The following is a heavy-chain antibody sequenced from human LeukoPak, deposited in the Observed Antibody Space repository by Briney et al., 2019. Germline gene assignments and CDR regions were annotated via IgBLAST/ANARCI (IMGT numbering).Heavy chain of an antibody. CDR1: GFTFSSDW. CDR2: ISTDGSTT. V-gene: IGHV3-74*01. CDR3: AKEATIFGVVPPHIDY. J-gene: IGHJ4*03. D-gene: IGHD3-3*01. Sequence: LPGGSLRLSCAASGFTFSSDWMHWVRQAPGKGLVWVSRISTDGSTTYSADSVKGRFTISRDNSKNTLYLQMNSLRAEDTAVYYCAKEATIFGVVPPHIDYWGQGTTVTVSS.